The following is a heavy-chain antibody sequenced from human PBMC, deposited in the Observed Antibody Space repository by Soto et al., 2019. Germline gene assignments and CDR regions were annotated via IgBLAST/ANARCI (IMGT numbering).Heavy chain of an antibody. Sequence: QVQLVQSGAEVKKPGTSVKVSCKASGYTFTRYYMHWVRQAPGQGLEWMGMINPSGGTTSYAQNCQGRVTMTRDTSTSTVYMELSSLRSEDTAVYYCTRTLTPNPAEYFQHWGQGTLVTVSS. CDR1: GYTFTRYY. J-gene: IGHJ1*01. CDR2: INPSGGTT. V-gene: IGHV1-46*03. CDR3: TRTLTPNPAEYFQH.